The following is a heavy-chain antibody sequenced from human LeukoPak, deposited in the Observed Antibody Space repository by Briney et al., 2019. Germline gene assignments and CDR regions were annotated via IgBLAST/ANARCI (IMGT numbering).Heavy chain of an antibody. CDR3: AVTYYDFWSGYPDY. V-gene: IGHV3-23*01. CDR2: ISGSGGST. J-gene: IGHJ4*02. D-gene: IGHD3-3*01. CDR1: GFTFSSYA. Sequence: GGSLRLSCAASGFTFSSYAMSWVRQAPGKGREWVSAISGSGGSTYYADSVKGRFTISRDNSKNTLYLQMNSLRAEDTAVYYCAVTYYDFWSGYPDYWGQGTLVTVSS.